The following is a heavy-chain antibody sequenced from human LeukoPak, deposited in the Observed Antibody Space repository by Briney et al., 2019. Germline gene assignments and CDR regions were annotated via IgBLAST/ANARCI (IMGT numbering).Heavy chain of an antibody. J-gene: IGHJ6*03. V-gene: IGHV4-34*01. Sequence: SETLSLTCAVYGGSFSGYYWSWIRQPPGKGLEWIGEINHSGSTSYNPSLKSRVTISVDTSKNQFSLKLSSVTAADTAVYYCARIAGWYYYDSSGYRYYYYMDVWGKGTTVTVSS. CDR3: ARIAGWYYYDSSGYRYYYYMDV. D-gene: IGHD3-22*01. CDR1: GGSFSGYY. CDR2: INHSGST.